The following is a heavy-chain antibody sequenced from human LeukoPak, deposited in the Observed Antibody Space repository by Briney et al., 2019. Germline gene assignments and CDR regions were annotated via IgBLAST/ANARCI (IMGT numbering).Heavy chain of an antibody. CDR2: IIPIFGTA. J-gene: IGHJ6*04. D-gene: IGHD3-9*01. Sequence: SVKVSCKASGGTFSSYAISWVRQAPGQGLEWMGGIIPIFGTANYAQKFQGRVTITADKSTSTAYMELSSLRSEDTVVYYCARDYNDILTGFTTWYYYGMDVWGKGTTVTVSS. V-gene: IGHV1-69*06. CDR1: GGTFSSYA. CDR3: ARDYNDILTGFTTWYYYGMDV.